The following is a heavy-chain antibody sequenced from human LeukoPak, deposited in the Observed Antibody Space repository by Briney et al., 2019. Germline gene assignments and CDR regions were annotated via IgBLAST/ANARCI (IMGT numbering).Heavy chain of an antibody. J-gene: IGHJ4*02. CDR1: GGSFSGYY. D-gene: IGHD3-10*01. CDR3: ARRYYYGSGRFVLFDY. Sequence: SETLSLTCAVYGGSFSGYYWSWIRQPPGKGLEWIGEINHSGSTNYNPSLKSRVTISVDTSKNQFSLKLSSLTAADTAVYYCARRYYYGSGRFVLFDYWGQGTLVTVSS. V-gene: IGHV4-34*01. CDR2: INHSGST.